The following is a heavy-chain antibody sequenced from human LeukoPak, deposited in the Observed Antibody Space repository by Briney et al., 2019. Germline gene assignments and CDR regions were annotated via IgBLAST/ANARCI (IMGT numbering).Heavy chain of an antibody. V-gene: IGHV1-2*02. CDR1: GYTFSDYY. J-gene: IGHJ4*02. CDR3: AREFYSGSGSPWGYYFDS. CDR2: INPDTGGA. D-gene: IGHD3-10*01. Sequence: GASVKVSCKTSGYTFSDYYIHWVRQAPGQGLEWMGWINPDTGGANYAQKFQGRVTMTRDTSIATAYMGLSSLTSDDTAIYYCAREFYSGSGSPWGYYFDSWGQGTLVTVSS.